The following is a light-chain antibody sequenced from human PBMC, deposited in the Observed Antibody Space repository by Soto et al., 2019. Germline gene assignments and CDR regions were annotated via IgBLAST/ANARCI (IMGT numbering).Light chain of an antibody. J-gene: IGLJ2*01. V-gene: IGLV2-14*01. CDR1: STDVGAYNY. CDR3: GSYAASSALV. CDR2: DVF. Sequence: QSVLTQPASVSGSPGQSITISCTGTSTDVGAYNYVSWYQHHPGKPPKLIIYDVFIPPSEVSNRFAGSYSGNTASLTISGLQAEDEADYYCGSYAASSALVFGGGTKVTVL.